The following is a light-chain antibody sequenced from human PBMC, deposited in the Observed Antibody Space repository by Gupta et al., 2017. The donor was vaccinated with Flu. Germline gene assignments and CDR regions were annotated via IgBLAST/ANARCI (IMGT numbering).Light chain of an antibody. Sequence: QSVLTQPPSVSAAPGQKVTISCSGSNSNIGINYVSWYQLRPGTAPELLIYDNDKRPSGIPDRFTGSKSGTSATLGITGLQSGDEADYYCGTWDNSLSAVVFGGGTKLAVL. CDR1: NSNIGINY. CDR2: DND. J-gene: IGLJ2*01. V-gene: IGLV1-51*01. CDR3: GTWDNSLSAVV.